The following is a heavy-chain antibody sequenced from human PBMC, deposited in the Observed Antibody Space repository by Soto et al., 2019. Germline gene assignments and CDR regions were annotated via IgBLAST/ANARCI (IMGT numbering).Heavy chain of an antibody. CDR2: IKQDGSEK. V-gene: IGHV3-7*03. Sequence: EVQLVESGGGLVQPGGSLRLSCAASGFTFSSYWMSWVRQAPGKGLEWVANIKQDGSEKYYVDSVKGRFTISRDNAKNSLYLQMNSLRAEVTAVYYCARVGATCYFDYWGQGTLVTVSS. D-gene: IGHD1-26*01. CDR3: ARVGATCYFDY. J-gene: IGHJ4*02. CDR1: GFTFSSYW.